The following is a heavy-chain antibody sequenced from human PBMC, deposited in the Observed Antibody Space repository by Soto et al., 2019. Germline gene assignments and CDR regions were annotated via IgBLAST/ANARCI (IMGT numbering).Heavy chain of an antibody. Sequence: SETLSLTCAVYGESFSGYYWSWIRQPPGKGLEWIGESSHRGGTNYSPSLESRVTISVDTSKNQFFLRLTSVTAADTAVYYCARHAEPHFDYWSLGTLVTVSS. V-gene: IGHV4-34*01. CDR1: GESFSGYY. J-gene: IGHJ4*02. CDR3: ARHAEPHFDY. CDR2: SSHRGGT.